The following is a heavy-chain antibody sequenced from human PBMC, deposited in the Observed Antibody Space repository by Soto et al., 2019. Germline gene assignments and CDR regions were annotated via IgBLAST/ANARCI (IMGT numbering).Heavy chain of an antibody. CDR3: ARDRVGVVPAETSHYCYYYGMDV. CDR2: ISYDGSNK. Sequence: QVQLVESGGGVVQPGRSLRLSCAASGFTFSSYAMNWVRQAPGKGLEWVAVISYDGSNKYYADSVKGRFTISRDNSKNKLYLQKSSLIAEDTDVYYWARDRVGVVPAETSHYCYYYGMDVWGQGTTVTVSS. V-gene: IGHV3-30-3*01. CDR1: GFTFSSYA. J-gene: IGHJ6*02. D-gene: IGHD2-2*01.